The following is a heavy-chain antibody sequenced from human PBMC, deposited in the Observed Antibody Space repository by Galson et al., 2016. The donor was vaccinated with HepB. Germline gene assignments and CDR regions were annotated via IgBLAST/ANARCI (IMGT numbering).Heavy chain of an antibody. CDR2: ISGSGDNT. D-gene: IGHD3-10*01. V-gene: IGHV3-23*01. J-gene: IGHJ4*02. Sequence: SLRLSCAASGFTFSSYAMSWVRQAPGKGLEWVSVISGSGDNTYSADSAKGRFTISRDNSKNTVYLQMNSLRAEDTAVYYCAKGGTMVRGVTPNFDYWGQGTLVTVSS. CDR1: GFTFSSYA. CDR3: AKGGTMVRGVTPNFDY.